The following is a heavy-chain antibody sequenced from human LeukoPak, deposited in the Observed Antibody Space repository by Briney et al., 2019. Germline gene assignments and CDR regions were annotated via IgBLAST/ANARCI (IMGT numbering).Heavy chain of an antibody. Sequence: SETHSLTRTVYGSSISSGYYWGWKLQHPGKGLDRVRGKIQVGSTFYNTSLKSRATISVDTSKNQFSLRLSSVPAAVPSANYCARYHYCSRTSCLYWKEYSWFGPWGQGTGVSVS. V-gene: IGHV4-38-2*02. J-gene: IGHJ5*02. CDR2: KIQVGST. CDR1: GSSISSGYY. CDR3: ARYHYCSRTSCLYWKEYSWFGP. D-gene: IGHD2-2*01.